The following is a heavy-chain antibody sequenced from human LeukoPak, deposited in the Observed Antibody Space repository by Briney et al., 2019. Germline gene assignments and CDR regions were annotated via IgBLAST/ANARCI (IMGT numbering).Heavy chain of an antibody. CDR2: IGTAGDT. Sequence: GGSLRFSCAASGFTFSSYDMHWVRQATGKGLEWVSAIGTAGDTYYPGSVKGRFTISRENAKNSLYLQMNSLRAGDTAVYYCARSGDDSSGYEYWGQGTLVTVSS. CDR3: ARSGDDSSGYEY. D-gene: IGHD3-22*01. J-gene: IGHJ4*02. V-gene: IGHV3-13*01. CDR1: GFTFSSYD.